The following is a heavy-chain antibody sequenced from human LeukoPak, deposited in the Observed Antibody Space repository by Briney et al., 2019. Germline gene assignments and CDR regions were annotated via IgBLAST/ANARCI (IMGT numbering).Heavy chain of an antibody. CDR3: AREDNIVVVPAAYNWFDP. Sequence: PSETLSLTCTVSGGSISSYYWSWIRQAAGKGLEWIGRIYTSGSTNYNPSLKSRVTMSVDTSKNQFSLKLSSVTAADTAVYYCAREDNIVVVPAAYNWFDPWGQGTLVTVSP. V-gene: IGHV4-4*07. J-gene: IGHJ5*02. CDR2: IYTSGST. D-gene: IGHD2-2*01. CDR1: GGSISSYY.